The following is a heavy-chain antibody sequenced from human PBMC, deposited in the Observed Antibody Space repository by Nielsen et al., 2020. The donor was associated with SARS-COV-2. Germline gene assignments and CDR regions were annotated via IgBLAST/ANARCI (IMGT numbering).Heavy chain of an antibody. D-gene: IGHD3-10*01. Sequence: GESLKISCAASGFTFRSYGMSWVRQAPGKGLEWVASISSGTTYIYHADSVAGRFSISRDNDKNSLYLQMDNLRAEDTAVYYCARGGLMVRGADGMDVWGQGTTVTVSS. J-gene: IGHJ6*02. CDR1: GFTFRSYG. CDR3: ARGGLMVRGADGMDV. CDR2: ISSGTTYI. V-gene: IGHV3-21*01.